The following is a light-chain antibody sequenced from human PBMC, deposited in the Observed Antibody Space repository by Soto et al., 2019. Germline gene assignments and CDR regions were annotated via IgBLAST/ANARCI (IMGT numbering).Light chain of an antibody. CDR2: AAS. CDR3: QQLNSYPRFT. V-gene: IGKV1-9*01. CDR1: QGISSY. Sequence: IQLTQSPSSLSASVGDRVTITCRASQGISSYLAWYQQKPGKAPKLLIYAASTLQSGVPSRFSGSGSGTDFTLTISSLQPEDFANYYCQQLNSYPRFTLGPGTKVDIK. J-gene: IGKJ3*01.